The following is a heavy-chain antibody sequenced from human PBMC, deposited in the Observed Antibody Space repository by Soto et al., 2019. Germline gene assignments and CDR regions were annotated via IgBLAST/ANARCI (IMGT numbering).Heavy chain of an antibody. J-gene: IGHJ3*02. CDR2: IYSSGTI. CDR3: ATDYGDYVGAFDI. CDR1: GGSITRYF. V-gene: IGHV4-59*01. D-gene: IGHD4-17*01. Sequence: SETLSLTCTVPGGSITRYFWSRIRQSPGKGLEWIIHIYSSGTINYNPSLKSRVTISRDTSKNQFSLKLRSVTAADTALYYCATDYGDYVGAFDIWGQGTMVTVSS.